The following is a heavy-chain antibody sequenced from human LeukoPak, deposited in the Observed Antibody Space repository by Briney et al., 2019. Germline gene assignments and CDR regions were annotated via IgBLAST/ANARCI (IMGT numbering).Heavy chain of an antibody. Sequence: GRSLRLSCAASGFTFSSYAMHWVRQAPGKGLEWVAVISYDGSNKYYADSVKGRFTISRDNSKNTLYLQMNSLRAEDTAVYYCARDSGYSHYNWFDPGAREPWSPSPQ. CDR3: ARDSGYSHYNWFDP. CDR1: GFTFSSYA. CDR2: ISYDGSNK. V-gene: IGHV3-30*04. J-gene: IGHJ5*02. D-gene: IGHD5-18*01.